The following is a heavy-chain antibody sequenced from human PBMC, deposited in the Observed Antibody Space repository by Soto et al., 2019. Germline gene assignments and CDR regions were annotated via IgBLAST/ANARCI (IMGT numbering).Heavy chain of an antibody. CDR3: ARDVSPGISSLYLGALDI. CDR1: GFTFGSYW. D-gene: IGHD6-13*01. V-gene: IGHV3-7*05. Sequence: EVQLVQSGGTLVQPGGSLRLSCGGSGFTFGSYWMTWVRQAPGKGLEWVANIKMDGSNKSYLDSVRGRFTISRDNATNSLYLQMSSLRAEDTALYDCARDVSPGISSLYLGALDIWGQGKIVTVSS. CDR2: IKMDGSNK. J-gene: IGHJ3*02.